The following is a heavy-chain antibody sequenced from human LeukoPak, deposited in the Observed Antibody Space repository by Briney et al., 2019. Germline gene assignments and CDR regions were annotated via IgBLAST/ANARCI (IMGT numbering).Heavy chain of an antibody. Sequence: GGSLRLSCAASGFTSSRYGMHWVRQAPGKGLEWVAVISYDGSDKDYADSVKGRFTISRDNSKNTLYLQMNSLRAEDTAAYYCAKDLSASSGHFYYYGMDVWGQGTTVTVSS. CDR2: ISYDGSDK. CDR1: GFTSSRYG. D-gene: IGHD3-22*01. CDR3: AKDLSASSGHFYYYGMDV. J-gene: IGHJ6*02. V-gene: IGHV3-30*18.